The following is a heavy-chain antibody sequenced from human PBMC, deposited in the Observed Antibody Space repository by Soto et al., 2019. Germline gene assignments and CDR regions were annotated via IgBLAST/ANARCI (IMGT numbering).Heavy chain of an antibody. Sequence: SETLSLTCTVSGGSISSGGYYWSWIRQHPGKGLEWIGYIYYSGSTYYYPSFKSRVFILLDTSTNHSFFMLITMTAADKTANYCARTPHSVRSFFAYWGQGTLVTVSS. CDR2: IYYSGST. CDR1: GGSISSGGYY. J-gene: IGHJ4*02. D-gene: IGHD3-22*01. CDR3: ARTPHSVRSFFAY. V-gene: IGHV4-31*03.